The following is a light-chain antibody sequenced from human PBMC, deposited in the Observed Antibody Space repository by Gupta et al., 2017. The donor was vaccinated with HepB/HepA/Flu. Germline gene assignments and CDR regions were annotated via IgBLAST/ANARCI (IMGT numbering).Light chain of an antibody. V-gene: IGLV2-14*03. CDR3: TSYTSSSSLV. Sequence: SALTQPASVSGSPGPSITISCTGTSSDVGGYNFVSWYQHHPGKAPKLMIYDVTNRPAGVSNRFSGSKSGNTASLTISGLQAEDEADYYCTSYTSSSSLVFGGGTKLTVL. CDR2: DVT. CDR1: SSDVGGYNF. J-gene: IGLJ2*01.